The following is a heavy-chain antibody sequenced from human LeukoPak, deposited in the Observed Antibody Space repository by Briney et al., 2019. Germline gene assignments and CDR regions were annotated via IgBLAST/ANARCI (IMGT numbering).Heavy chain of an antibody. CDR2: IYYSGST. J-gene: IGHJ4*02. CDR3: ARHRPYVYDYSNPQYYFDY. Sequence: PSETLSLTCTVSGGSISSSSYYWGWIRQPPGKGLEWIGSIYYSGSTYYNPSLKSRVTISVDTSKNQFSLKLSSVTAADTAVYYCARHRPYVYDYSNPQYYFDYWGQGTLVTVSS. V-gene: IGHV4-39*01. CDR1: GGSISSSSYY. D-gene: IGHD4-11*01.